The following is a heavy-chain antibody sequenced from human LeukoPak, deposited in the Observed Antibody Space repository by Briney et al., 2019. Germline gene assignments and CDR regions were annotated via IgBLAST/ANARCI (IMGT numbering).Heavy chain of an antibody. CDR1: GGSISSSSYY. CDR3: ARHNKAFDI. CDR2: IYYSGRT. D-gene: IGHD2/OR15-2a*01. Sequence: PSETLSLTCSVSGGSISSSSYYWGWIRHPPGKGLEWIGSIYYSGRTYYNPSLKSRVTISVDTPKSQFSLKLSSVTAADTAVYYCARHNKAFDIWGQGTMVTVSS. V-gene: IGHV4-39*01. J-gene: IGHJ3*02.